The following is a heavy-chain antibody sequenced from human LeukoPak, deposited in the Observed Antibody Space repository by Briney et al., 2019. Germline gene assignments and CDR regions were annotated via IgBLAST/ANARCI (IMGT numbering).Heavy chain of an antibody. D-gene: IGHD3-9*01. Sequence: ASVKVSCKASGYTFTSYGISWVRQAPGQGLEWMGWISAYNGNTNYAQKLQGRVTMTTDTSTSTAYMELRSLRSDDTAVYYCAGDPGSYYDILTGPEAFDIWGQGTMVTVSS. J-gene: IGHJ3*02. V-gene: IGHV1-18*01. CDR1: GYTFTSYG. CDR3: AGDPGSYYDILTGPEAFDI. CDR2: ISAYNGNT.